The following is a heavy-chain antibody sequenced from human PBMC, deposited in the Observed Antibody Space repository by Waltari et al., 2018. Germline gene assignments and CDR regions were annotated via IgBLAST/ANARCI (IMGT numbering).Heavy chain of an antibody. D-gene: IGHD3-3*01. Sequence: GWISAYNGNTNYAQKLQGRVTMTTDTSTSTAYMELRSRRSDDPAVYYCARIDGQNYDFWSGYYPAGFDPWGQGTLVTVSS. CDR2: ISAYNGNT. J-gene: IGHJ5*02. V-gene: IGHV1-18*01. CDR3: ARIDGQNYDFWSGYYPAGFDP.